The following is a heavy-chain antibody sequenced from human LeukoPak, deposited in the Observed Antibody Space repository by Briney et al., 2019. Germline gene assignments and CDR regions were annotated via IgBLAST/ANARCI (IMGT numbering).Heavy chain of an antibody. D-gene: IGHD3-10*01. CDR2: ISYDGSNK. CDR3: ARDSWFGEFFDY. Sequence: GGSLRLSCAASGFTFSSYAIHWVRQAPGKGLEWVAVISYDGSNKYYADSVKGRFTISRDNAKNSLYLQMNSLRAEDTAVYYCARDSWFGEFFDYWGQGTLVTVSS. CDR1: GFTFSSYA. V-gene: IGHV3-30*04. J-gene: IGHJ4*02.